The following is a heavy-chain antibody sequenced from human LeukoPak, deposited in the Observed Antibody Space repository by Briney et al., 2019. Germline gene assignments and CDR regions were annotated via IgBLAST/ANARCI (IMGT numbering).Heavy chain of an antibody. CDR1: GLAFSSYA. Sequence: GGSLRLSCAASGLAFSSYAMHWVRQAPGKGLEWVAVISYDGSNKYYADSVKGRFTISRDNSKNTLYLQMNSLRAEDTAVYYCARVFLGTMVRGPFDYWGQGTLVTVSS. V-gene: IGHV3-30-3*01. CDR2: ISYDGSNK. J-gene: IGHJ4*02. D-gene: IGHD3-10*01. CDR3: ARVFLGTMVRGPFDY.